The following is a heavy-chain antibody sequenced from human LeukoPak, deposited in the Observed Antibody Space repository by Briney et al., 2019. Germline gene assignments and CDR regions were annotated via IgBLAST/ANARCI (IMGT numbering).Heavy chain of an antibody. CDR2: ISGSGGST. CDR1: GFTFSSYA. D-gene: IGHD6-19*01. J-gene: IGHJ3*02. V-gene: IGHV3-23*01. Sequence: GGSLRLSCAASGFTFSSYAMSRVRQAPGKGLEWVSAISGSGGSTYYADSAKGRFTISRDNSKNTLYLQMNSLRAEDTAVYYCARVAVAVDAFDIWGQGTMVTVSS. CDR3: ARVAVAVDAFDI.